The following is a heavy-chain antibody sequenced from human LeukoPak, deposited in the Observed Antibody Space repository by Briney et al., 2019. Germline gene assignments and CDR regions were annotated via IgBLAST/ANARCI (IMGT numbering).Heavy chain of an antibody. J-gene: IGHJ4*02. CDR2: IKSKTDGGPT. Sequence: GGSLRLSCAASGFTFSNAWMSWVRQAPGKGLEWVGRIKSKTDGGPTDYAAPVKGRFTISRDDSKNTLYLQMNSLKTEDTAVYYCTTDSVTSGDYWGQGTLVTVSS. CDR3: TTDSVTSGDY. D-gene: IGHD3-10*01. CDR1: GFTFSNAW. V-gene: IGHV3-15*01.